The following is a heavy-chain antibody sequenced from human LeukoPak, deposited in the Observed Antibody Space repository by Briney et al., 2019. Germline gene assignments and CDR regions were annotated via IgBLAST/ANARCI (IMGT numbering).Heavy chain of an antibody. J-gene: IGHJ5*02. V-gene: IGHV1-8*01. CDR3: ARGPRNDP. D-gene: IGHD1-14*01. Sequence: ASVTVSCKTSRYPFTTYEINWVRQAAGQGLEWMGWVHPNSGSTAYAQKFQGRVTMTRDTSISTAYIELTGLRSDDTAVYYCARGPRNDPWGQGTLVTVSS. CDR1: RYPFTTYE. CDR2: VHPNSGST.